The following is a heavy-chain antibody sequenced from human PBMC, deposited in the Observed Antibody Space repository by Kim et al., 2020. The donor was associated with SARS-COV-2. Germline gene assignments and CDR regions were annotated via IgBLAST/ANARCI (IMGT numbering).Heavy chain of an antibody. CDR3: ASTSIAARDDAFDI. D-gene: IGHD6-6*01. Sequence: SVKVSCKASGGTFSSYAISWVRQAPGQGLEWMGRIIPILGIANYAQKFQGRVTITADKSTSTAYMELSSLRSEDTAVYYCASTSIAARDDAFDIWGQGTMVPVSS. CDR2: IIPILGIA. V-gene: IGHV1-69*04. J-gene: IGHJ3*02. CDR1: GGTFSSYA.